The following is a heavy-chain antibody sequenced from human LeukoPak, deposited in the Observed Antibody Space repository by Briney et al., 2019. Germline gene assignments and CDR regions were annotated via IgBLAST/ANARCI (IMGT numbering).Heavy chain of an antibody. Sequence: ASVKVSCKASGYTFNKYSISWVRQAPGEGLEWMGWISAYNGNINYAQKLQGRVTMTTDTSTSAAYMELRSLRSDDTAVYYCARDHPIVAATLLDDWGQGTLVTVSS. CDR1: GYTFNKYS. CDR3: ARDHPIVAATLLDD. J-gene: IGHJ4*02. CDR2: ISAYNGNI. D-gene: IGHD1-26*01. V-gene: IGHV1-18*04.